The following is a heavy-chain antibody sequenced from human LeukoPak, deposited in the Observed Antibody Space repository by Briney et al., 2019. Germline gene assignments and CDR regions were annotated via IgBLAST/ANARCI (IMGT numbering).Heavy chain of an antibody. J-gene: IGHJ4*02. CDR3: ASLWNFDY. Sequence: GGSLRLSCTASGFIFSTYWMHWVRQAPGKGLVWVSRINGDGSSTSYADSVKGRFTISRDNAKNTLYLQMNSLRVEDTAVYYCASLWNFDYWGQGTLVPV. V-gene: IGHV3-74*01. CDR1: GFIFSTYW. D-gene: IGHD1-1*01. CDR2: INGDGSST.